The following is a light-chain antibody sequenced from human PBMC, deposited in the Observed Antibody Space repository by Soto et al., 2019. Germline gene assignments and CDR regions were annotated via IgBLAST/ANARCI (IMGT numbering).Light chain of an antibody. CDR1: QSVSSN. V-gene: IGKV3-15*01. CDR2: GAS. Sequence: EIVMTQSPATLSVSPGERATLSCRASQSVSSNLAWYHQKPCQAPRLLIYGASTRATGIPARFSGSGSGTEFTLTISSLQSEDFAVYYCQQYNNWPPLTFGGGTKVEIK. J-gene: IGKJ4*01. CDR3: QQYNNWPPLT.